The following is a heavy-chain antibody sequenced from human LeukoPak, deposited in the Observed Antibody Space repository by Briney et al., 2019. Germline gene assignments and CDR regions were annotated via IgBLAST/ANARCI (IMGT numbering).Heavy chain of an antibody. CDR2: ITSDGSKK. D-gene: IGHD3-10*01. V-gene: IGHV3-30*04. Sequence: GGSLRLSCAASGFTFSTYAMHWIRQAPGKGLEWVAAITSDGSKKYYADSVKGRFPISRDNSMNTLYLQMNSLRADDTAVYFCARTSHHYFGSGSYSLDVFDIWGQGTMVTVSS. CDR3: ARTSHHYFGSGSYSLDVFDI. CDR1: GFTFSTYA. J-gene: IGHJ3*02.